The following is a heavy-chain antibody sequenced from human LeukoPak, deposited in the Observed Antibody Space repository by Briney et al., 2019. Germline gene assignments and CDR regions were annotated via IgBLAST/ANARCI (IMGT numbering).Heavy chain of an antibody. D-gene: IGHD1-14*01. V-gene: IGHV1-24*01. Sequence: GASVKVSCKVSGYLITKLPMHWGRLAPGKGLEYMGGFDPEDGETIYAEKFQDRVTMTEDTSTNTAFMELTSLRSDDTAFYYCAIDWYEQFTFWGQGTLVTVSS. J-gene: IGHJ4*02. CDR3: AIDWYEQFTF. CDR2: FDPEDGET. CDR1: GYLITKLP.